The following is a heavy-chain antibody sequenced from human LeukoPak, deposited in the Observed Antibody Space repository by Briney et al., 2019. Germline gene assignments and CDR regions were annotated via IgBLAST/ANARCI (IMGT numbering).Heavy chain of an antibody. J-gene: IGHJ4*02. Sequence: ASVTVSCKASGYTFTSYDINWVRQAPGQGLEWMGWMNPNSGNTGYAQKFQGRVTITRNTSISTAYMELSSLRSEDTAVYYCAINRFSLPLSDKYYDFWSGSDYWGQGTLVTVSS. CDR2: MNPNSGNT. D-gene: IGHD3-3*01. CDR3: AINRFSLPLSDKYYDFWSGSDY. V-gene: IGHV1-8*03. CDR1: GYTFTSYD.